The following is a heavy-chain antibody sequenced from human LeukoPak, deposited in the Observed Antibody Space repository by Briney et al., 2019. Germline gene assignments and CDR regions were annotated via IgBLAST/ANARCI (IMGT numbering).Heavy chain of an antibody. J-gene: IGHJ4*02. D-gene: IGHD3-22*01. CDR1: GGTFSSYA. CDR3: ARGGYYYDSSGYYYPSTFNY. CDR2: IIPIFGTA. V-gene: IGHV1-69*05. Sequence: GASVKVSCKASGGTFSSYAISWVRQAPGQGLEWMGGIIPIFGTANYAQKFQGRVTITTDESTSTAYMELSSLRSEDTAVYYCARGGYYYDSSGYYYPSTFNYWGQGPLVTVAS.